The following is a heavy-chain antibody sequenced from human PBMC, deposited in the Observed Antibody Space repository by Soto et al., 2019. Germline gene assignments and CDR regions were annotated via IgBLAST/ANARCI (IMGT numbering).Heavy chain of an antibody. D-gene: IGHD1-1*01. CDR3: AKPWVPTLKDRNPRFDY. CDR2: ISDSGDIT. J-gene: IGHJ4*02. CDR1: EFTFITYA. V-gene: IGHV3-23*01. Sequence: GGSLRLSCSASEFTFITYAMAWFLQAPGRWLQWVATISDSGDITYYADSVKGRFTISRDNSRNTLYLQMNNLRAEDTALYYCAKPWVPTLKDRNPRFDYWGQRTMVTVSS.